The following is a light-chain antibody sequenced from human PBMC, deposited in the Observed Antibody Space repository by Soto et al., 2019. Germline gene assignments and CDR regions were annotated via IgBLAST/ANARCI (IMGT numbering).Light chain of an antibody. J-gene: IGKJ4*01. V-gene: IGKV3-11*01. CDR1: QTVSSS. CDR3: QQHINWPLT. CDR2: EAS. Sequence: EIVLTQSPATLSLSPGERATLSCRASQTVSSSLAWYQQKPGHAPRLLIYEASNRATGIPARFSGSGSGADFTLTISSLEPEDFALYYCQQHINWPLTFGGGTKVEIK.